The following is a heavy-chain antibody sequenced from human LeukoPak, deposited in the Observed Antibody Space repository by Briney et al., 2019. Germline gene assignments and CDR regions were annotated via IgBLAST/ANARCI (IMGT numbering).Heavy chain of an antibody. CDR1: GFTFSNAW. CDR3: TTVIAVVGSHPPVEY. V-gene: IGHV3-15*01. Sequence: GGSLGLSCAASGFTFSNAWMSWVRQAPGKGLEWVGRIKSKTDGGTTDYAAPVKGRFTIARDDSKNTLYLQMNSLKTEDTAVYYCTTVIAVVGSHPPVEYWGQGTLVTVSS. J-gene: IGHJ4*02. CDR2: IKSKTDGGTT. D-gene: IGHD3-22*01.